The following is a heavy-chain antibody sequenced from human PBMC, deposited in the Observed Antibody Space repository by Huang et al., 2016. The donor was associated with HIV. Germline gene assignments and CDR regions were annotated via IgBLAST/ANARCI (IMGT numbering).Heavy chain of an antibody. V-gene: IGHV3-23*01. D-gene: IGHD3-22*01. CDR1: GFAFSNNA. CDR3: AKYVHESRGHYIQAFDH. J-gene: IGHJ4*02. CDR2: MVGSGGST. Sequence: EVQLLESGGGLVQPGGSLSLSCAASGFAFSNNAMSWVSQARGKGLEWVSGMVGSGGSTYYADSVKGRFTSSRENSKNTLYLQMNSLTAEDTAVYFCAKYVHESRGHYIQAFDHWGQGTLVTVSS.